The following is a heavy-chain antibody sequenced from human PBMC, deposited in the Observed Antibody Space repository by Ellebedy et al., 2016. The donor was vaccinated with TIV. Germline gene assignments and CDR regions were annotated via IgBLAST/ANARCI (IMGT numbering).Heavy chain of an antibody. J-gene: IGHJ4*02. D-gene: IGHD5-24*01. CDR1: GFTFSSYA. CDR2: ISGSGGRT. CDR3: AREVQPLSTKFDY. Sequence: GESLKISCAASGFTFSSYAMSWVRQAPGKGLEWVSAISGSGGRTYYADSVKGRFTISRDNSKNTLYLQMNSLRAEDTAVYYCAREVQPLSTKFDYWGQGTLVTVSS. V-gene: IGHV3-23*01.